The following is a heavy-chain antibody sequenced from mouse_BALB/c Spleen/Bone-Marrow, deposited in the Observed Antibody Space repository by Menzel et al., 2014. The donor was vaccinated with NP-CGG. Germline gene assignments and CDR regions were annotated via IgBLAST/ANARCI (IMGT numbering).Heavy chain of an antibody. D-gene: IGHD1-1*01. V-gene: IGHV14-3*02. CDR1: GFNIKDTY. CDR3: ASYYYSRYFDV. J-gene: IGHJ1*01. Sequence: VQLQQSGAELVKPGASVKLSCTASGFNIKDTYMHWVKQRPEQGLEWIGRIDPANGNTKYDPKFQGKATITADTSSNTAYLQLSSLTSEDTAVYYCASYYYSRYFDVWGAGTTVTVSS. CDR2: IDPANGNT.